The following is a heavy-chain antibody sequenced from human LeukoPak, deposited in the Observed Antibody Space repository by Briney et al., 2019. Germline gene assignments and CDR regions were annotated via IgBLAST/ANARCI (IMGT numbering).Heavy chain of an antibody. CDR2: IWYDGSNK. J-gene: IGHJ4*02. D-gene: IGHD3/OR15-3a*01. CDR3: ARDWTGTYYFDY. V-gene: IGHV3-33*01. Sequence: GGSLRLSCAASGFTFSSYGMHWVRQAPGKGLEWVAVIWYDGSNKYYADSVKGRFTIYRDNSKNTLYLQMNSLRAEDTAVYYCARDWTGTYYFDYWGQGTLVTVSS. CDR1: GFTFSSYG.